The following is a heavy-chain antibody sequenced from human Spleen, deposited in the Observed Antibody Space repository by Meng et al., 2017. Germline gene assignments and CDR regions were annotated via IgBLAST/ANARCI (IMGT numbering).Heavy chain of an antibody. CDR2: ISSSGSTI. CDR3: ARDRIPHRLMVGATTRYYYYGMDV. Sequence: GGSLRLSCAASGFTFSSYEMNWVRQAPGKGLEWVSYISSSGSTIYYADSVKGRFTISRDNAKNSLYLQMNSLRAEDTAVYYCARDRIPHRLMVGATTRYYYYGMDVWGQGTTVTVSS. CDR1: GFTFSSYE. V-gene: IGHV3-48*03. J-gene: IGHJ6*02. D-gene: IGHD1-26*01.